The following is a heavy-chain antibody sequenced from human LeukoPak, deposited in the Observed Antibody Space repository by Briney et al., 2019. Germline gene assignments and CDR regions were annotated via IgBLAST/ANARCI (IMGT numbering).Heavy chain of an antibody. CDR3: AKDKRGSSGWYDH. CDR1: GFSFSNYG. D-gene: IGHD6-19*01. J-gene: IGHJ5*02. CDR2: ISYDGRNK. V-gene: IGHV3-30*18. Sequence: PAGSLRLSCAASGFSFSNYGMHWVRQAPGKGLEWVVVISYDGRNKYFADPVKRRLTISRDNSKNTVYLEMNSLRDEDTAVYYCAKDKRGSSGWYDHWGQGTLV.